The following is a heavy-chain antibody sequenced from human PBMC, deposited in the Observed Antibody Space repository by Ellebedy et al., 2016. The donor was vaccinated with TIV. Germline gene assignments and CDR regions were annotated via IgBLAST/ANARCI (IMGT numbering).Heavy chain of an antibody. CDR1: GGSISSGGYY. CDR2: IYYSGST. Sequence: SETLSLTCTVSGGSISSGGYYWSWLRQDPGKGLEWTGYIYYSGSTPYTPYLKSRVTISVDTSNNQFSLKLSSVAAADTAVYYCARKPSGQGWFDPWGQGTLVTVSS. V-gene: IGHV4-31*03. D-gene: IGHD3-10*01. CDR3: ARKPSGQGWFDP. J-gene: IGHJ5*02.